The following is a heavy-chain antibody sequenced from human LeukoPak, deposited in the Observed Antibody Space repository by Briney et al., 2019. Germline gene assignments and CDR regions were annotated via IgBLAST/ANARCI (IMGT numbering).Heavy chain of an antibody. CDR1: GFTFDDYA. CDR3: AKDIMNSGYGDFDY. J-gene: IGHJ4*02. CDR2: ISWNSGSI. V-gene: IGHV3-9*01. Sequence: PGRSLRLSCAASGFTFDDYAMHWVRQAPGKGLEWVSGISWNSGSIGYADSVKGRFTISRDNAKNSLYLQMNSLRAEDTALYYCAKDIMNSGYGDFDYWGPGTLVTVSS. D-gene: IGHD5-12*01.